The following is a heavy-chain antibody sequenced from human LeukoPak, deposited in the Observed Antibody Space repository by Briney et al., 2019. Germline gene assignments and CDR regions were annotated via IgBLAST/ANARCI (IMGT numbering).Heavy chain of an antibody. CDR2: ISYDGSNK. D-gene: IGHD5-18*01. CDR1: GFTFSSYA. CDR3: ARVGYSYGSYYFDY. Sequence: GRSLRLSCAASGFTFSSYAMHWVRQAPGKGLEWVAVISYDGSNKYYADSVKGRFTISRDNSKHTLYLQMNSLRAEDTAVYYCARVGYSYGSYYFDYWGQGTLVTVSS. J-gene: IGHJ4*02. V-gene: IGHV3-30-3*01.